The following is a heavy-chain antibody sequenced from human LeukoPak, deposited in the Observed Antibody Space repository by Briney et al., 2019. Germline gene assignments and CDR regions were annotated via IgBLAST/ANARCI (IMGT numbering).Heavy chain of an antibody. Sequence: ASVKVSCKASGYTFTGYYMHWVRQAPGQGLEWMGWINPNSGGTSYAQKFQGRVTMTRDTSISTAYMELSRLRSDDTAVYYCARDFMTTVTTTLGDYWGQGTLVTVSS. D-gene: IGHD4-17*01. CDR3: ARDFMTTVTTTLGDY. CDR1: GYTFTGYY. V-gene: IGHV1-2*02. J-gene: IGHJ4*02. CDR2: INPNSGGT.